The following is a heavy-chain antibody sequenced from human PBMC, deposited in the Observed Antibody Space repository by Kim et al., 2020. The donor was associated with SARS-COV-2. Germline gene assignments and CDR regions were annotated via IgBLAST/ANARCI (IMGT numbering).Heavy chain of an antibody. CDR3: ARVRYSSSPYYYYYMDV. V-gene: IGHV1-69*04. CDR2: IIPILGIA. J-gene: IGHJ6*03. Sequence: SVKVSCKASGGTFSSYAISWVRQAPGQGLEWMGRIIPILGIANYAQKFQGRVTITADKSTSTAYMELSSLRSEDTAVYYCARVRYSSSPYYYYYMDVWGKGTTVTVSS. CDR1: GGTFSSYA. D-gene: IGHD6-6*01.